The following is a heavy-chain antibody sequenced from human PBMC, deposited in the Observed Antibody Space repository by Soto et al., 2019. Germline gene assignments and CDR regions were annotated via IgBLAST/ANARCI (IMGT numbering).Heavy chain of an antibody. CDR1: EFTFSSYG. CDR2: ISYDGSNK. J-gene: IGHJ4*02. Sequence: GGSLRLSCAASEFTFSSYGMHWVRQAPGKGLEWVAVISYDGSNKYYADSVKGRFTISRDNSKNTLYLQMNSLRAEDTAVYYCAVGLTTAPGNNWGQGTLVTVSS. D-gene: IGHD4-17*01. CDR3: AVGLTTAPGNN. V-gene: IGHV3-30*03.